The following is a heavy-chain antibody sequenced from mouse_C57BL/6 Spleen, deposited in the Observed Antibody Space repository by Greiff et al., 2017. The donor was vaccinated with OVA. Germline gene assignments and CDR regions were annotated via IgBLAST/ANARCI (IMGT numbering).Heavy chain of an antibody. CDR2: IYPGDGDT. CDR3: ARAAQATSPWCAY. CDR1: GYAFSSYW. J-gene: IGHJ3*01. Sequence: QVQLQQSGAELVKPGASVKISCKASGYAFSSYWMNWVKQRPGKGLEWIGQIYPGDGDTNYNGKFKGKATLTADKSSSTAYMQLSSLTSEDSAVYFCARAAQATSPWCAYWGQGTLVTVSA. V-gene: IGHV1-80*01. D-gene: IGHD3-2*02.